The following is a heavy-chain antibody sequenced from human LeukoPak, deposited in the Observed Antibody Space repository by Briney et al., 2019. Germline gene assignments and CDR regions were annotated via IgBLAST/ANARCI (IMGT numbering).Heavy chain of an antibody. CDR1: GGSISSYY. CDR3: ARHRLTKVTRYWYFDL. V-gene: IGHV4-59*08. J-gene: IGHJ2*01. CDR2: IYYSGST. Sequence: SETLSLTCTVSGGSISSYYWSRIRQPPGKGLEWIGYIYYSGSTNYNPSLKSRVTISVDTSKNQFSLKLSSVTAADTAVYYCARHRLTKVTRYWYFDLWGRGTLVTVSS. D-gene: IGHD2-21*02.